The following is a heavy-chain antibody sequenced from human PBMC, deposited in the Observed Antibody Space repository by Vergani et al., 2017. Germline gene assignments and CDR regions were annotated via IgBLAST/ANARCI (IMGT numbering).Heavy chain of an antibody. CDR2: IYYSGST. D-gene: IGHD3-16*02. CDR3: ARAGHYDYIWGSYRWNWFDP. CDR1: GGSISSGGYY. Sequence: QVQLQESGPGLVKPSQTLSLTCTVSGGSISSGGYYWSWIRQHPGKGLEWIGYIYYSGSTYYNPSLKRRFTISVDTSKNQFSLKLSSVTAADTAVYYCARAGHYDYIWGSYRWNWFDPWGQGTLVTVSS. J-gene: IGHJ5*02. V-gene: IGHV4-31*03.